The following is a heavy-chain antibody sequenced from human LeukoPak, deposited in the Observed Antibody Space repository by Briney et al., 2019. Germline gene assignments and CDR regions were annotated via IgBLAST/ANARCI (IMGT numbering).Heavy chain of an antibody. V-gene: IGHV4-34*01. CDR1: GGSFSGYY. J-gene: IGHJ4*02. CDR2: INHSGST. D-gene: IGHD3-10*01. CDR3: ARAFGESYYFDY. Sequence: PSETLSLTCAVYGGSFSGYYWSWIRQPPGKGLEWIGEINHSGSTNYNPSLKSRVTISVDTSKNQFSLKLSSVTAADTAVYYCARAFGESYYFDYWGQGTLVTVSS.